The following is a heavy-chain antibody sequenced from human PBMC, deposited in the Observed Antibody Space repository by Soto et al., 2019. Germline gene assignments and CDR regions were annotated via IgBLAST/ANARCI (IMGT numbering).Heavy chain of an antibody. D-gene: IGHD3-22*01. J-gene: IGHJ4*02. V-gene: IGHV1-69*13. CDR2: IIPIFGTA. Sequence: VKVSCKASGGTFSSYAISWVRQAPGQGLEWMGGIIPIFGTANYAQKFQGRVTITADESTSTAYMELSSLRSEDTAVYYCARVSENYDSSGYFDYWGQGTLVTVSS. CDR1: GGTFSSYA. CDR3: ARVSENYDSSGYFDY.